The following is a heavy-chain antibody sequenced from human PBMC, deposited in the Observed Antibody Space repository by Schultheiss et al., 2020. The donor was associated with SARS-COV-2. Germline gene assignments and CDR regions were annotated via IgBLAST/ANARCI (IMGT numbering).Heavy chain of an antibody. CDR3: AREAGVSRRDAFDI. CDR1: GGSFSGYY. Sequence: SETLSLTCAVYGGSFSGYYWSWIRQPPGKGLEWIGEINHSGSTNYNPSLKSRVTISVDTSKNQFSLMLSSVTATDTAMYYCAREAGVSRRDAFDIWGQGTMVTVSS. CDR2: INHSGST. J-gene: IGHJ3*02. D-gene: IGHD6-13*01. V-gene: IGHV4-34*01.